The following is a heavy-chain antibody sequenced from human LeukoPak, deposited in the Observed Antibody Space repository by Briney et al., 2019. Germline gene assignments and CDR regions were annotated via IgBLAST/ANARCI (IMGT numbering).Heavy chain of an antibody. CDR1: GFTFSSYA. V-gene: IGHV3-23*01. Sequence: GGSLTLSCAASGFTFSSYAMSWIRQAPARGLEWVSSLRGDGETFYADSVKGRFTPSRDESRNTVYLHLNNLRVEDTAVYYCARESWFWKADAFFWGQGTWSPSP. J-gene: IGHJ4*02. CDR3: ARESWFWKADAFF. D-gene: IGHD3-3*02. CDR2: LRGDGET.